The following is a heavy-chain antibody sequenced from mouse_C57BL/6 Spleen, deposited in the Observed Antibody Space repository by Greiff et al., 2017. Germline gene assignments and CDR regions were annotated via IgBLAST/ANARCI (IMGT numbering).Heavy chain of an antibody. J-gene: IGHJ3*01. CDR2: IYPGDGDT. Sequence: VKLVESGPELVKPGASVKISCKASGYAFSSSWMNWVKQRPGKGLEWIGRIYPGDGDTNYNGKFKGKATLTADKSSSTAYMQLSSLTSEDSAVYFCARSDPENQAWFAYWGQGTLVTVSA. CDR3: ARSDPENQAWFAY. V-gene: IGHV1-82*01. CDR1: GYAFSSSW.